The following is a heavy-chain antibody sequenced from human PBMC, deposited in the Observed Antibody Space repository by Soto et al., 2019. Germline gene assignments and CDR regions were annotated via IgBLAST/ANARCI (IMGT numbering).Heavy chain of an antibody. CDR1: GFSFTTYGVG. J-gene: IGHJ6*04. Sequence: QITLKESGPTLVKPTQTLTLTCTFSGFSFTTYGVGVGWIRQAPGKAPEWLALIYWDDQKTFRSSLESRLTITKDTSKDQVVLTITNMDPVDTATYYCTKKGQYHDSSACGRDCYMDVWGNGTTVTVSS. CDR3: TKKGQYHDSSACGRDCYMDV. D-gene: IGHD2-2*01. CDR2: IYWDDQK. V-gene: IGHV2-5*02.